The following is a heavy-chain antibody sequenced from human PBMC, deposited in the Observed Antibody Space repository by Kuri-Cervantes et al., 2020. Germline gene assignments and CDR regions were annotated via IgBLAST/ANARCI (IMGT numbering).Heavy chain of an antibody. CDR2: IRYDGSNK. CDR3: AKGGDTSGWFSVLASYFDS. J-gene: IGHJ4*02. Sequence: GESLKISCAASGFTFSSYGMHWVRQAPGKGLEWVAFIRYDGSNKYYADSVKGRFTISRDNSKNTLYMQINSLRAEDTAIYYCAKGGDTSGWFSVLASYFDSWGQGTLVTVSS. V-gene: IGHV3-30*02. CDR1: GFTFSSYG. D-gene: IGHD6-19*01.